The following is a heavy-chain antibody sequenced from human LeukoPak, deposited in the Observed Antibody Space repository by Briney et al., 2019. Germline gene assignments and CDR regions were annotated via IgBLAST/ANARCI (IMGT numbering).Heavy chain of an antibody. CDR2: TSGSGGST. CDR1: GFTFSSYA. V-gene: IGHV3-23*01. CDR3: ALERTDYDFWSGYYLNWFDP. Sequence: PGGSLRLSCAASGFTFSSYAMSWVRQAPGKGLEWVSGTSGSGGSTYYAGSVKGRFTISRDNAKNTLYLQMNSLRAEDTAVYYCALERTDYDFWSGYYLNWFDPWGQGTLVTVSS. D-gene: IGHD3-3*01. J-gene: IGHJ5*02.